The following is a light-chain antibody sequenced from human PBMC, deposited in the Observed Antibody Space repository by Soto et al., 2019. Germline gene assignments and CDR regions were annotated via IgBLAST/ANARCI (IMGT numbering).Light chain of an antibody. Sequence: EIELTQSPVTLSLSPGERATLSCRASQSVSSSLAWYQQKPGQAPRLLIYDASNRATGIPARFSGSGSGTDFTLTISSLEPEDFAVYYCQQRSNWPPYTFGQGTKLEIK. CDR3: QQRSNWPPYT. J-gene: IGKJ2*01. CDR1: QSVSSS. CDR2: DAS. V-gene: IGKV3-11*01.